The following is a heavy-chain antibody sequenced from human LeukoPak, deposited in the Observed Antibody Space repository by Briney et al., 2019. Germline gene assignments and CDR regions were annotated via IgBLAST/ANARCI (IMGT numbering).Heavy chain of an antibody. CDR3: ARLQLVRTPDRGWFDP. Sequence: SETLSLTCTVSGGSISSYYWSWIRQPPGKGLEWIGHIYTSGSTNYNPSLKSRVTMSVDTSKNQFSLKLNSVTAADTAVYYCARLQLVRTPDRGWFDPWGQGTLVTVSS. V-gene: IGHV4-4*07. J-gene: IGHJ5*02. CDR1: GGSISSYY. D-gene: IGHD6-6*01. CDR2: IYTSGST.